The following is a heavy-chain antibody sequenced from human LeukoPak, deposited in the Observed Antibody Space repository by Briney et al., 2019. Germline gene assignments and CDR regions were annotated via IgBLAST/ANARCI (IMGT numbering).Heavy chain of an antibody. CDR1: GFTFSSYW. D-gene: IGHD2-2*01. V-gene: IGHV3-7*03. CDR3: AKDFVVVPGLVNYFDS. J-gene: IGHJ4*02. CDR2: IKQDGSEK. Sequence: GGSLRLSCAASGFTFSSYWMSWVRQAPGKGLEWVANIKQDGSEKYYVDSVKGRFTISRDNSKNRLYLRMNSLRAEDTALYYCAKDFVVVPGLVNYFDSWGQGTLVTVSS.